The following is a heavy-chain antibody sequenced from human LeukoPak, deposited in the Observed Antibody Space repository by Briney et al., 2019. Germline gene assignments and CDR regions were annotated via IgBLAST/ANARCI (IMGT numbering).Heavy chain of an antibody. Sequence: PSETLSLTCAVYGGSFSGYYWSWIRQPPGRGLEWIANLYYSGSSYPNPSLQSRVSISVDTSKNEFSLRLSSVTAADTAVYYCARRPVDNGDFRNWFDPWGQGTLVTVSS. CDR1: GGSFSGYY. D-gene: IGHD4-17*01. CDR3: ARRPVDNGDFRNWFDP. V-gene: IGHV4-34*01. J-gene: IGHJ5*02. CDR2: LYYSGSS.